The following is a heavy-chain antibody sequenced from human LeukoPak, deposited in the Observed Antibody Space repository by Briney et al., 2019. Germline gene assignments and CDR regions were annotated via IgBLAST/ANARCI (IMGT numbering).Heavy chain of an antibody. D-gene: IGHD1-26*01. Sequence: SETLSLTCTVSGGSISSSSYYWGWIRQPPGKGLEWIGYIYYSGSTNYNPSLKSRVTISVATSKNQFSLRLSSVTAADTAVYYCAKDRSGSYSRYYYYGMDVWGQGTTVTVSS. CDR3: AKDRSGSYSRYYYYGMDV. CDR1: GGSISSSSYY. J-gene: IGHJ6*02. V-gene: IGHV4-61*01. CDR2: IYYSGST.